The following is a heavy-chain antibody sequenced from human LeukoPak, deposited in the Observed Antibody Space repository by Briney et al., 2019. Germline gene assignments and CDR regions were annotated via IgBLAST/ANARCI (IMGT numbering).Heavy chain of an antibody. V-gene: IGHV3-23*01. CDR1: GFTFSTYA. J-gene: IGHJ4*02. Sequence: GGSLRLSCAASGFTFSTYAVTWVRQAPGKGLEWVSAITGSGGATYYADSVKGRFTISRDNSKNTLYLQMSSLRAEDTAVYYCAKAGYSYGTLFDYWGQGTLVTVSS. CDR3: AKAGYSYGTLFDY. CDR2: ITGSGGAT. D-gene: IGHD5-18*01.